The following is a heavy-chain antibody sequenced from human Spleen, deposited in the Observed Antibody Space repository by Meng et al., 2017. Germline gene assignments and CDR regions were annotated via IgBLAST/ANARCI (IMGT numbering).Heavy chain of an antibody. Sequence: VQLQGSGPGLVKPSWTRSLTCAVSGGSLSSSNWWSWVRQPPGKGLEWIGEIYRDGSTNYNPSLKSRVTISVDKSKDQFSLKLTSVTAADTAVYYCARAVRAVAGYYFDYWGQGTLVTVSS. V-gene: IGHV4-4*02. CDR3: ARAVRAVAGYYFDY. CDR2: IYRDGST. D-gene: IGHD6-19*01. J-gene: IGHJ4*02. CDR1: GGSLSSSNW.